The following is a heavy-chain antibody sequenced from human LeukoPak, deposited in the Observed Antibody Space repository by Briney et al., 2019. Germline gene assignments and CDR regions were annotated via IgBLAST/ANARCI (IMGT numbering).Heavy chain of an antibody. Sequence: GGSLRLSCAASGFTFSNYNMNWVRQAPGRGLEWVSYISSSSTNIYYTDSVKGRFTISRDNSKNSLYLQMNSLRAEDTAVYYCARLRPERWLQPRVFDYWGQGTLVTVSS. D-gene: IGHD5-24*01. CDR3: ARLRPERWLQPRVFDY. J-gene: IGHJ4*02. CDR1: GFTFSNYN. CDR2: ISSSSTNI. V-gene: IGHV3-21*01.